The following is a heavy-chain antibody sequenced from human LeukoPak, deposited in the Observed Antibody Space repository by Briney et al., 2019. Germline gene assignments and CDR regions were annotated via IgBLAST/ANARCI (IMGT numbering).Heavy chain of an antibody. CDR3: ASNPASYGYCYYGMDV. Sequence: GASVKVSCKASGGTFSSYAISWVRQAPGQGLEWMGGIIPIFGTANYAQKFQGRVTITADESTSTAYMELSSLRSEDTAVYYCASNPASYGYCYYGMDVWGQGTTVTVSS. V-gene: IGHV1-69*13. CDR2: IIPIFGTA. CDR1: GGTFSSYA. J-gene: IGHJ6*02. D-gene: IGHD5-18*01.